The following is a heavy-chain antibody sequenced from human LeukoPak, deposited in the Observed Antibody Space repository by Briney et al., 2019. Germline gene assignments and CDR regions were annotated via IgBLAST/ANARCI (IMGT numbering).Heavy chain of an antibody. V-gene: IGHV3-23*01. CDR1: GFTFSSYA. CDR2: ISISGGST. CDR3: AKHYTGSSRPYDS. J-gene: IGHJ4*02. D-gene: IGHD6-13*01. Sequence: PGGSLRLSCAVSGFTFSSYAMSWVRQPPGKGLEWVSVISISGGSTNYADPVKGRFTISRDNSQNALYLHMNSLRAEDTAIYYCAKHYTGSSRPYDSWGQGTLVTVSS.